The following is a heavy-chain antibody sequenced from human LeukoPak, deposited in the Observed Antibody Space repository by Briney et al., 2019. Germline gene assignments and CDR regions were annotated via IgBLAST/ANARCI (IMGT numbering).Heavy chain of an antibody. CDR3: ARDGGRREDY. J-gene: IGHJ4*02. CDR1: GFTVSSNS. D-gene: IGHD2-15*01. V-gene: IGHV3-53*01. CDR2: IYSDNT. Sequence: PGGSLRLSCTVSGFTVSSNSMSWVRQAPGKGLEWVSFIYSDNTHYSDSVKGRFTVSRDNSKNTLYLQMKSLRAEDTAVYYCARDGGRREDYWGQGALVTVSS.